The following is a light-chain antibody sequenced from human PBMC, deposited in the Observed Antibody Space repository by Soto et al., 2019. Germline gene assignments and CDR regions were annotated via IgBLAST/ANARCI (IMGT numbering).Light chain of an antibody. CDR1: NSDVGSYNL. CDR2: EVS. V-gene: IGLV2-23*02. J-gene: IGLJ1*01. CDR3: CSYAGSSTYV. Sequence: QCVLTQPASVSGSPGESITISCTGTNSDVGSYNLVSWYQLHPGKAPKVMIYEVSKRPSGVPNRFSGSKSGNTASLTISGLQAEDEADYYCCSYAGSSTYVFGTGTKVTVL.